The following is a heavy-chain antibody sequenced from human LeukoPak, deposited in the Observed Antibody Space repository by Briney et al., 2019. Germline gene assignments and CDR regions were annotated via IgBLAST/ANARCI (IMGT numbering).Heavy chain of an antibody. J-gene: IGHJ4*02. CDR3: ARHGGSLDYFDS. CDR1: TGSISTYY. CDR2: IYHGGTT. V-gene: IGHV4-59*08. Sequence: PSETLSLTCSVSTGSISTYYGSWIRQSPGKGLEWIGYIYHGGTTSYNPSLKRRVTISVDSPKNQFFLRLTSLTAADTALYYCARHGGSLDYFDSWGPGPLVIVSS. D-gene: IGHD2-15*01.